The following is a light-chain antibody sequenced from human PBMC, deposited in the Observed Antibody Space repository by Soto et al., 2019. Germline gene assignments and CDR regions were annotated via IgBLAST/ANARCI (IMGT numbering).Light chain of an antibody. CDR1: QTVNSR. CDR3: QQRKKWPPIT. Sequence: EIVLTQSPATLSLSPGERATLSCRASQTVNSRLAWYQHKPGQAPRLLIYHTSNRATGIPARFSGSGSGTDFILTISNIEAEDVAIYYCQQRKKWPPITFGQGTRLEI. V-gene: IGKV3-11*01. CDR2: HTS. J-gene: IGKJ5*01.